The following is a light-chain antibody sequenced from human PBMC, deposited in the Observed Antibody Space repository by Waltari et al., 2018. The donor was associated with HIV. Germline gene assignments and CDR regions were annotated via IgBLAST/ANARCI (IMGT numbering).Light chain of an antibody. V-gene: IGKV1-39*01. CDR1: QSISSY. CDR3: QQSYSTPLFT. Sequence: IQMTQSPSSLSASVGDRVPITCRASQSISSYLNWYQQKPGKAPKLLIYAASSLQSGVPSRFSGSGSGTDFTLTISSLQPEDFATYYCQQSYSTPLFTFGPGTKVDIK. CDR2: AAS. J-gene: IGKJ3*01.